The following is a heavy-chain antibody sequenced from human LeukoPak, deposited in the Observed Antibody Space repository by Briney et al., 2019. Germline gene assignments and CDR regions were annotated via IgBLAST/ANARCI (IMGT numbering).Heavy chain of an antibody. V-gene: IGHV4-4*07. CDR2: IYTSGST. J-gene: IGHJ3*02. CDR1: GGSISSYY. D-gene: IGHD3-16*01. CDR3: ARDQSPTYYDYVWGSPLGLAFDI. Sequence: SETLSLTCTVSGGSISSYYWSWIRQPAGKGLEWIGRIYTSGSTNYSPSLKSRVTMSVDTSKNQFSLKLSSVTAADTAVYYCARDQSPTYYDYVWGSPLGLAFDIWGQGTMVTVSS.